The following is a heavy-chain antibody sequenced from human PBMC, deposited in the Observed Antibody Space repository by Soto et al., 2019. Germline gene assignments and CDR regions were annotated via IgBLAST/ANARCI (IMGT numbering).Heavy chain of an antibody. CDR2: IKSKTDGGTT. J-gene: IGHJ4*02. Sequence: PGGSLRLSCTGSGFTFGDFGMSWVRQAPGKGLEWVGRIKSKTDGGTTDYAAPVKGRFTISRDDSKNTLYLQMNSLKTEDTAVYYCTTEQWFGELFFDYWGQGTLVTVSS. CDR3: TTEQWFGELFFDY. CDR1: GFTFGDFG. D-gene: IGHD3-10*01. V-gene: IGHV3-15*01.